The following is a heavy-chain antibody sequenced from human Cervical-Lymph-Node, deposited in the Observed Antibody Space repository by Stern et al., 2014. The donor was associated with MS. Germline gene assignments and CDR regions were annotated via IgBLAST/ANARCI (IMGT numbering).Heavy chain of an antibody. Sequence: VQLVQSGAEVKKPGASVKVSCKASGYTFTTSGISWVRQAPGQGLEWMGRISTYNGNTNYAQNLQDRLTMTTDTSTSTAYMELRSLRSDDTAVYYCARPDYSDVRCSFDIWGQGTMVTVSS. CDR1: GYTFTTSG. D-gene: IGHD4-17*01. J-gene: IGHJ3*02. CDR3: ARPDYSDVRCSFDI. V-gene: IGHV1-18*01. CDR2: ISTYNGNT.